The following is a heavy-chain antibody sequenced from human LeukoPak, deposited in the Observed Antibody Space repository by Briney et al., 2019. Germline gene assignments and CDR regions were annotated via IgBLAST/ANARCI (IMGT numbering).Heavy chain of an antibody. J-gene: IGHJ4*02. D-gene: IGHD1-26*01. CDR2: INTGNGIT. Sequence: ASVKVSCKASGYTFTNYAMHWVRQAPGQRLEWMGWINTGNGITKYSQKFQGRVTITRDTSASTAHMELSSLRSEDTAVYYCAREGSSGSYFDYWGQGTLVTVSS. V-gene: IGHV1-3*04. CDR1: GYTFTNYA. CDR3: AREGSSGSYFDY.